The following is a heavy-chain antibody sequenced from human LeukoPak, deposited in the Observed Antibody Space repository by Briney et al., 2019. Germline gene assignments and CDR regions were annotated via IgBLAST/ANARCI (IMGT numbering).Heavy chain of an antibody. CDR3: AREQQLVPESDY. CDR1: GYTFTSYG. D-gene: IGHD6-13*01. J-gene: IGHJ4*02. Sequence: ASVKVSCKASGYTFTSYGISWVRQAPGQGLEWMGWISAYNGNTNYAQKLQGRVTMTTDTSTSTAYMELRSLRSDDTAVDYCAREQQLVPESDYWGQGTLVTVSS. V-gene: IGHV1-18*01. CDR2: ISAYNGNT.